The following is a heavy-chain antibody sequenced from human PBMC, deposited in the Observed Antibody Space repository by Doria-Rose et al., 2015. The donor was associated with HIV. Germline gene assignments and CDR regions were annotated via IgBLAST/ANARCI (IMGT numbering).Heavy chain of an antibody. CDR3: ARMGSYRELDY. J-gene: IGHJ4*02. D-gene: IGHD3-3*01. CDR2: TYYTGTS. Sequence: TLSLTCRVSGASVSSRGYYWNWIRQVPGKGLESLGYTYYTGTSDYSPSLKSRLNMAVDTSKNQFSLKLSFVTVADTAVYYCARMGSYRELDYWGQGALVNVSA. CDR1: GASVSSRGYY. V-gene: IGHV4-31*03.